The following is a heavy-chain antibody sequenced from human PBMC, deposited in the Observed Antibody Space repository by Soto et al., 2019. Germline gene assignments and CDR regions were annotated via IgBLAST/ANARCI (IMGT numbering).Heavy chain of an antibody. D-gene: IGHD2-15*01. Sequence: QVQLVESGGGVVQPGRSLRLSCAASGFTFSSYAMHWVRQAPGKGLEWVAVISYDGSNKYYADSVKGRFTISRDNSKNTLYLQMNSLRVEDTAVYYCARDPLAVVVVAGLDYWGQGTLVTVSS. J-gene: IGHJ4*02. CDR1: GFTFSSYA. CDR2: ISYDGSNK. V-gene: IGHV3-30-3*01. CDR3: ARDPLAVVVVAGLDY.